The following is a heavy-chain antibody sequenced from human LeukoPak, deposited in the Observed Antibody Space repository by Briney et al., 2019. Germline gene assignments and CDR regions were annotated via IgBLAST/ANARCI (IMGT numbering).Heavy chain of an antibody. CDR1: GYTFTSYD. J-gene: IGHJ4*02. Sequence: GASVKVSCKASGYTFTSYDINWVRQATGRGLEWMGWMNPNSGNTGYAQKFQGRVAMTRNTFISTAYMELSSLRSEDTAVYYCATSQKYVGTPYYFDYWGQGTLVTVSS. D-gene: IGHD7-27*01. CDR3: ATSQKYVGTPYYFDY. V-gene: IGHV1-8*01. CDR2: MNPNSGNT.